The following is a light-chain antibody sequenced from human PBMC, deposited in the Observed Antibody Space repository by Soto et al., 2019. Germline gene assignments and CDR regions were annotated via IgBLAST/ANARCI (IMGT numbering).Light chain of an antibody. CDR3: QQYHSYSLT. CDR2: KAS. J-gene: IGKJ4*01. CDR1: QSISSR. Sequence: DIQMTQAPSTLSAYIGDRITITCRASQSISSRLAWYQQKPGKAPKFLIYKASSLEGGVASRFSGSGSGTDFTLTISSLQPDDFATYYCQQYHSYSLTFGGGTKVAIK. V-gene: IGKV1-5*03.